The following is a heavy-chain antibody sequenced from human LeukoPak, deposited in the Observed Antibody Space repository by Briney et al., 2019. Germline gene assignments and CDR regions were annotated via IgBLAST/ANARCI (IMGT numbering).Heavy chain of an antibody. J-gene: IGHJ4*02. V-gene: IGHV3-7*04. Sequence: GGSLRLSCAASRFTFSSYWMTWVRQAPGKGLEWVANINQDGREKYSVDSVKGRFTISRDNAKNSLYLQMNSLRAEDTAVYYCARDYTYYYDDSGPHYYFDYWGQGTLVTVSS. D-gene: IGHD3-22*01. CDR1: RFTFSSYW. CDR2: INQDGREK. CDR3: ARDYTYYYDDSGPHYYFDY.